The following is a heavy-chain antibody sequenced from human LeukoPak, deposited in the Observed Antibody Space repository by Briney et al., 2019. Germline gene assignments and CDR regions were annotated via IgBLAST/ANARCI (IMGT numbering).Heavy chain of an antibody. CDR3: AAQTYGYGYGLEPQSKNWFDP. D-gene: IGHD5-18*01. Sequence: SETLSLTCAVYGGSFSGYYWSWIRQPPGKGLEWIGEINHSGSTNYNPSLKSRVTISVDTSKNQFSLKLSSVTAADTAVYYCAAQTYGYGYGLEPQSKNWFDPWGQGTLVTVSS. CDR2: INHSGST. V-gene: IGHV4-34*01. CDR1: GGSFSGYY. J-gene: IGHJ5*02.